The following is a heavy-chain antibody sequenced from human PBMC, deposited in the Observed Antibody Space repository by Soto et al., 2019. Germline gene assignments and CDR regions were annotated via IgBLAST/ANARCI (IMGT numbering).Heavy chain of an antibody. CDR2: IYYSGST. CDR3: ARQFRNVSPYGDYFDY. CDR1: GGSISSSSYY. J-gene: IGHJ4*02. V-gene: IGHV4-39*01. Sequence: SETLSLTCTVSGGSISSSSYYWGWIRQPPGKGLEWIGSIYYSGSTYYNPSLKSRVTISVDTSKNQFSLKLSSVTAADTAVYYCARQFRNVSPYGDYFDYWGQGTLVTVSS. D-gene: IGHD4-17*01.